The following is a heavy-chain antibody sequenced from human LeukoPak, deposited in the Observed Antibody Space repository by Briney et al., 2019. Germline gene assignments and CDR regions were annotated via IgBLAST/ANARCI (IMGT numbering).Heavy chain of an antibody. CDR2: INHSGST. CDR3: ARGLRVESMSFDP. J-gene: IGHJ5*02. Sequence: KPSETLSLTCAVYGGSFSGYYWSWIRQPPGKGLEWIGEINHSGSTNYNPSLKSRVTISVDTSKNQFSLKLSSVTAADAAVYYCARGLRVESMSFDPWGQGTLVTVSS. V-gene: IGHV4-34*01. CDR1: GGSFSGYY.